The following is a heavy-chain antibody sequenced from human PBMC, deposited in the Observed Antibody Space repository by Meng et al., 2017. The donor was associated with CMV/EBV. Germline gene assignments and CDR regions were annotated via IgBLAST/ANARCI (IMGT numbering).Heavy chain of an antibody. CDR1: GFTFSDYY. J-gene: IGHJ6*02. CDR3: AKDVSGIGDFWSGYSVYYGMDV. CDR2: IRYDGSNK. V-gene: IGHV3-30*02. Sequence: GESLKISCAASGFTFSDYYMSWVRQAPGKGLEWVAFIRYDGSNKYYADSVKGRFTISRDNSKNTLYLQMNSLRAEDTAVYYCAKDVSGIGDFWSGYSVYYGMDVWGQGTTVTVSS. D-gene: IGHD3-3*01.